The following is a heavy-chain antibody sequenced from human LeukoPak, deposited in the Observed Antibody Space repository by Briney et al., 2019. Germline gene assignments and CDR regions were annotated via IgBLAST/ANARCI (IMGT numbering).Heavy chain of an antibody. CDR2: INTSSSYI. J-gene: IGHJ3*02. CDR1: GFIFSSYS. D-gene: IGHD6-19*01. Sequence: GGSLRLSCAASGFIFSSYSMNWVRQAPGKGLEWVSSINTSSSYIYYADSVKGRFTISRDNARNSLYLQMNSLRAEDTAVYYCARGASVVAGNDNAFDIWGQGTMVTVSS. V-gene: IGHV3-21*01. CDR3: ARGASVVAGNDNAFDI.